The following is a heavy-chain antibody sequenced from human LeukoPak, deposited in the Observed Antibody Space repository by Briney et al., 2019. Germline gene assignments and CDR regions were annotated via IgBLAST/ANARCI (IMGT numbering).Heavy chain of an antibody. D-gene: IGHD3-10*01. CDR2: IKQDGSEK. CDR3: ARDTMVDAFDI. CDR1: GFTFSSYW. Sequence: GGSLRLSCAASGFTFSSYWMSWVRQAPGKGLEWVANIKQDGSEKYYADSVKGRFTISRDNAKNSLYLQMNSLRAEDTAVYYCARDTMVDAFDIWGQGTMVTVSS. V-gene: IGHV3-7*01. J-gene: IGHJ3*02.